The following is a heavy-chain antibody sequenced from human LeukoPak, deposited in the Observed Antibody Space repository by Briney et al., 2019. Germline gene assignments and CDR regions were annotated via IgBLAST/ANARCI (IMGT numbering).Heavy chain of an antibody. J-gene: IGHJ6*03. D-gene: IGHD5-18*01. CDR3: ARVVAWIQLHQSYYMDV. V-gene: IGHV3-11*04. CDR2: ISSSGSTV. CDR1: GFTFSDYY. Sequence: AGGSLRLSCAASGFTFSDYYMSWIRQAPGKGLEWVSYISSSGSTVYYADSVKGRFTISRDNAKNSLYLQMNSLRAEDTAVYYCARVVAWIQLHQSYYMDVWGKGTTVTVSS.